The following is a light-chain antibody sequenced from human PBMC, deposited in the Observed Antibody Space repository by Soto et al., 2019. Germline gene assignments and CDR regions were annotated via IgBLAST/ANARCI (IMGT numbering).Light chain of an antibody. CDR2: DTS. CDR3: LQHNSYPYT. Sequence: DVQMTQSPCAMSASDGDRVTITCRASQDISRFVAWFQQKPGKAPERLIYDTSTLQVGVPSRFSGAGSGTEFTLAISGLQPEDFATYYCLQHNSYPYTFGQGTKLEIK. J-gene: IGKJ2*01. CDR1: QDISRF. V-gene: IGKV1-17*03.